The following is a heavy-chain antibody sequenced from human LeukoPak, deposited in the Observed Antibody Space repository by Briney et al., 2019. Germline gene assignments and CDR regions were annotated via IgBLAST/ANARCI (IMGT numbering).Heavy chain of an antibody. Sequence: PGGSLRLSCAVSRFTVSSNYMTWVRQAAGKGLEWVSDIYSGGSTYYADSVKGRFTISRDNSKNTLYLQMNSLRAEDTAVYYCATIDYWGQGTLVTVSS. J-gene: IGHJ4*02. CDR3: ATIDY. CDR2: IYSGGST. V-gene: IGHV3-66*01. CDR1: RFTVSSNY.